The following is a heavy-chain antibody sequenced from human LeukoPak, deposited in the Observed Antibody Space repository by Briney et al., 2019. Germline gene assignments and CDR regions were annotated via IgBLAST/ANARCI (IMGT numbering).Heavy chain of an antibody. CDR3: ARRGDYYDSSSVYQ. CDR2: ISSSGSTI. Sequence: GGSLRLSCAASGFTFSDYYMSWIRQAPGKGLEWVSYISSSGSTIYYADSVKGRFTISRDNAKNSLYLQMNSLRAEDTAVYYCARRGDYYDSSSVYQWGQGTLVTVSS. J-gene: IGHJ4*02. V-gene: IGHV3-11*01. CDR1: GFTFSDYY. D-gene: IGHD3-22*01.